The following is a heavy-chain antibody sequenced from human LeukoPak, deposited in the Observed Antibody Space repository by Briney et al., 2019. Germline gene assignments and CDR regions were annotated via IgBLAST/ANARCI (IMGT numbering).Heavy chain of an antibody. Sequence: GGSLRLSCAASGFTFSSYAMSWVRQAPGKGLEWVSAISGSGGSTYYAGSVKGRFTISRDNSKNTLYLQMNSLRAEDTAVYYCAKEEDYYDSSGYFDYWGQGTLVTVSS. CDR3: AKEEDYYDSSGYFDY. CDR1: GFTFSSYA. D-gene: IGHD3-22*01. J-gene: IGHJ4*02. V-gene: IGHV3-23*01. CDR2: ISGSGGST.